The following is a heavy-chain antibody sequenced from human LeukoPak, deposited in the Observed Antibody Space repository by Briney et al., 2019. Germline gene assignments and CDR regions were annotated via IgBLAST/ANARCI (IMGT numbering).Heavy chain of an antibody. J-gene: IGHJ4*02. CDR2: ISYDGSNK. Sequence: GGSLRLSCAASGFTFSSYGMHWVRQAPGKGLEWVAVISYDGSNKYYADSVKGRFTISRDNSKNTLYLQMDSLRDEDTAVYYCARDRDYAFDYWGQGTLVTASS. CDR1: GFTFSSYG. CDR3: ARDRDYAFDY. V-gene: IGHV3-30*03. D-gene: IGHD4-17*01.